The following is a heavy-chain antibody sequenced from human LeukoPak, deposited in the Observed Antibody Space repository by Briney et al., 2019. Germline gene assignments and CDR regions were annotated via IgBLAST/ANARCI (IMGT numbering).Heavy chain of an antibody. V-gene: IGHV1-69*04. CDR1: GGTFSSYA. J-gene: IGHJ4*02. CDR3: ANSSGWSQYYFDY. Sequence: ASVKVSCKASGGTFSSYAISWVRQAPGQGLEWMGRIIPILGIANYAQKLQGRVTITADKSKSTAYMELSSLRSEDTAVYYCANSSGWSQYYFDYWGQGTLVTVSS. CDR2: IIPILGIA. D-gene: IGHD6-19*01.